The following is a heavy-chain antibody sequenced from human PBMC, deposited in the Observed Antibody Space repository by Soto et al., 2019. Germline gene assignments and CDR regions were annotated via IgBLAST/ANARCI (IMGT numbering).Heavy chain of an antibody. CDR1: GFTFSSYG. CDR2: ISYDGSNK. D-gene: IGHD4-17*01. Sequence: QVQLVKSGGGVIQTGRSLRLSCAASGFTFSSYGMHWVRQAPGKGLEWVAVISYDGSNKYYADSVKGRFTISRDNSKNTLYLQMNSLRAEDTAVYYCAKNGYGETAKNYWGQGTLVTVSS. J-gene: IGHJ4*02. V-gene: IGHV3-30*18. CDR3: AKNGYGETAKNY.